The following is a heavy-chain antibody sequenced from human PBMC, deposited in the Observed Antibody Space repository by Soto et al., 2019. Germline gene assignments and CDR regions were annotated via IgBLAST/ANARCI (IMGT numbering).Heavy chain of an antibody. CDR1: GGAISSGGYS. V-gene: IGHV4-30-2*01. CDR3: ATSPRRIVGATNLEGDAFDI. J-gene: IGHJ3*02. Sequence: PSETLSLTCAVSGGAISSGGYSWSWIRHPPGKGLEWIGYIYHSGSTYYNPSLKSRVTISVDRSKNQFSLKLSSVTAADTAVYYCATSPRRIVGATNLEGDAFDIWGQGTMVTVSS. CDR2: IYHSGST. D-gene: IGHD1-26*01.